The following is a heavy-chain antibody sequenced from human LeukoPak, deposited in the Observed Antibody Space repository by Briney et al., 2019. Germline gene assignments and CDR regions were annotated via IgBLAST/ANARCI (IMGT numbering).Heavy chain of an antibody. CDR3: ARDPYYYDSSGYPY. CDR2: IISSSTTT. V-gene: IGHV3-48*04. CDR1: GFTFSSYS. Sequence: GGSLRLSCAASGFTFSSYSMNWVRQAPGRGLEWVSYIISSSTTTYYADSVKGRFTISRDNAKNSLYLQMNSLRAEDTAVYYCARDPYYYDSSGYPYWGQGTLVTVSS. J-gene: IGHJ4*02. D-gene: IGHD3-22*01.